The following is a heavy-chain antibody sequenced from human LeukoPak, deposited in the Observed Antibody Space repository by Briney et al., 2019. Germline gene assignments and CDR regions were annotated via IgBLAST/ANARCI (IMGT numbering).Heavy chain of an antibody. J-gene: IGHJ4*02. CDR2: LNPKSGGT. CDR3: ARSVAGVYYFDY. Sequence: GASVKVSCKASGYTFTDYYIHCVRQAPGQGLEWVGWLNPKSGGTNFAQKFQGRVTMTRDTSISTAYMELSRLRSDDTAVYYCARSVAGVYYFDYWGQGTLVTVSS. CDR1: GYTFTDYY. V-gene: IGHV1-2*02. D-gene: IGHD6-19*01.